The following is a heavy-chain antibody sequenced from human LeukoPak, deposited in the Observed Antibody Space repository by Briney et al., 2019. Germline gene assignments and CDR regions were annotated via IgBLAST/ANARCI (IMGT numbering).Heavy chain of an antibody. Sequence: ESLKISCKGSGYSFTSYWIGWVRQMPGKGLEWMGIIYPGDSDTRYSPSFQGQVTISADKSISTAYLQWNSLKASDTAMYYCSRWVTADRGKKDAFDIWGQGTMVTVSS. CDR1: GYSFTSYW. CDR3: SRWVTADRGKKDAFDI. V-gene: IGHV5-51*01. D-gene: IGHD2-21*02. J-gene: IGHJ3*02. CDR2: IYPGDSDT.